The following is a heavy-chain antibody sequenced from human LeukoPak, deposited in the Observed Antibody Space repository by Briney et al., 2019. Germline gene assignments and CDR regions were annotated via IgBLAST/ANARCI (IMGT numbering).Heavy chain of an antibody. CDR3: ATCIAAAGTLDY. J-gene: IGHJ4*02. D-gene: IGHD6-13*01. V-gene: IGHV3-30*04. Sequence: GGSLRLSCAASGFTFSSYAMHWVRQAPGKGLEWVAVISYDGSNKYYADSVKGRFTISGDNSKSTLYLQMNSLRAEDTAVYYCATCIAAAGTLDYWGQGTLVTVSS. CDR2: ISYDGSNK. CDR1: GFTFSSYA.